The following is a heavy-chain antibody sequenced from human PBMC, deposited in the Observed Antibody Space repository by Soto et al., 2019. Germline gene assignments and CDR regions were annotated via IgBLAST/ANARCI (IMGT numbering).Heavy chain of an antibody. V-gene: IGHV1-69*01. D-gene: IGHD3-16*01. Sequence: QVQLVQSGPEVKKTGTSVKVSCKASGGTFSSRAISWVRQAPGQGLEWMGVIIPFFGRVNYAEKCQDRVTITADESTGTVYMELSGLRSEDTALYYCANSRGGTFLGYHGMDIWGQGTTVSVSS. CDR1: GGTFSSRA. CDR2: IIPFFGRV. CDR3: ANSRGGTFLGYHGMDI. J-gene: IGHJ6*02.